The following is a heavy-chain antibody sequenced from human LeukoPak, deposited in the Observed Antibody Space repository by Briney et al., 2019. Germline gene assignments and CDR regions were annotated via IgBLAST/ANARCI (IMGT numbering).Heavy chain of an antibody. Sequence: SLRLSCAASGFIFDDYAMHWVRQVPGKGLEWVSGISWNTGTIGYADSVKGRFTISRDNAKNSLYLQMNSLRVEDTALYYCAKDAGGRWPQYYFDCWGQGTLVTVSS. CDR3: AKDAGGRWPQYYFDC. D-gene: IGHD1-26*01. CDR2: ISWNTGTI. CDR1: GFIFDDYA. V-gene: IGHV3-9*01. J-gene: IGHJ4*02.